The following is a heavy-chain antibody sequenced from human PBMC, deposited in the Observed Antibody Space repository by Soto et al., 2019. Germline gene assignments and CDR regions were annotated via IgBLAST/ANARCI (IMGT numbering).Heavy chain of an antibody. J-gene: IGHJ6*02. CDR1: GFTVSSNY. V-gene: IGHV3-66*01. Sequence: PGGSLRLSCAASGFTVSSNYMSWVRQAPGKGLEWVSVIYSGGSTYYADSVKGRFTISRDNSKNTLYLQMNSLRAEDTAVFFCARDTLVVLAENYYYYGMDVWGQGTTVTVSS. D-gene: IGHD2-15*01. CDR2: IYSGGST. CDR3: ARDTLVVLAENYYYYGMDV.